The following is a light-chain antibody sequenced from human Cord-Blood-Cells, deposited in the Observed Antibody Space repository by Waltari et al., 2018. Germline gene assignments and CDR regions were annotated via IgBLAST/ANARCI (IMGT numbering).Light chain of an antibody. CDR1: SSDVGGYNY. CDR2: DVS. J-gene: IGLJ1*01. Sequence: QSALTQPASVSGSPGQSITISCTGTSSDVGGYNYVSWYQQHPGKAPKLMSYDVSTRPSGVSNRFSGSKSGDTASLTISGLQAEDEADYYCSSYTSSSTFYVFGTGTKVTVL. CDR3: SSYTSSSTFYV. V-gene: IGLV2-14*01.